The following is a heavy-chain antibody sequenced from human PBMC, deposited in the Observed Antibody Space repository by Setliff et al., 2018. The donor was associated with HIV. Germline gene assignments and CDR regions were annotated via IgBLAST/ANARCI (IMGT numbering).Heavy chain of an antibody. J-gene: IGHJ4*02. CDR3: ARGGSFGWDNHYFDY. Sequence: PSETLSLTCAVYGESFKGYYWNWIRQSPGKGLQWIGEISHTENTNFHWSLKSRITMSVDTSKNQFSLTLTSLTTADTGLYFCARGGSFGWDNHYFDYWSQGTLVTVSS. CDR2: ISHTENT. D-gene: IGHD3-3*01. V-gene: IGHV4-34*01. CDR1: GESFKGYY.